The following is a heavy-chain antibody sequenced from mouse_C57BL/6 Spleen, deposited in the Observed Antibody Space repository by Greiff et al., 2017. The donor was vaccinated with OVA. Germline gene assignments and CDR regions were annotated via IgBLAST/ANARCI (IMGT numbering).Heavy chain of an antibody. CDR2: IWSGGST. CDR1: GFSLTSYG. D-gene: IGHD1-1*01. V-gene: IGHV2-2*01. CDR3: AIFYYYGAWFAY. Sequence: QVQLKESGPGLVQPSQSLSITCTVSGFSLTSYGVHWVRQSPGKGLEWLGVIWSGGSTDYNAAFISRLSISKDNSKSQVFLKMNSLQADDTAMYYCAIFYYYGAWFAYWGQGTLVTVSA. J-gene: IGHJ3*01.